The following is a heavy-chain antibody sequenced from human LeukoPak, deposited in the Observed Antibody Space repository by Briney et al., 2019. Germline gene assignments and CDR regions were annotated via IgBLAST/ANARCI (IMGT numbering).Heavy chain of an antibody. CDR1: SYSISSGYY. D-gene: IGHD3-9*01. CDR3: GRDRPTGYFDY. J-gene: IGHJ4*02. CDR2: IDQSGTT. Sequence: ASETLSLTCTVSSYSISSGYYWGWIRQSPGKGVEWIGSIDQSGTTYYHPSLRSRGTISVDQPKNQFSLQLTSVLTADASVYFCGRDRPTGYFDYWGQGILVTVSS. V-gene: IGHV4-38-2*02.